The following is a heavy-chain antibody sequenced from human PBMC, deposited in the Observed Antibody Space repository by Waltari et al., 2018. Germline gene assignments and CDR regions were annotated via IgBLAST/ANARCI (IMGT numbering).Heavy chain of an antibody. CDR1: GYSFTSYW. Sequence: EVQLVQSGAEVKKPGESLKIPCKGSGYSFTSYWLGWVRQMPGKGLEGMGIIYPGDSDTRYSPSFQGQVTISADKSISTAYLQWSSLKASDTAMYYCATHPIWGSYRSPTVAFDIWGQGTMVTVSS. D-gene: IGHD3-16*02. CDR3: ATHPIWGSYRSPTVAFDI. CDR2: IYPGDSDT. J-gene: IGHJ3*02. V-gene: IGHV5-51*01.